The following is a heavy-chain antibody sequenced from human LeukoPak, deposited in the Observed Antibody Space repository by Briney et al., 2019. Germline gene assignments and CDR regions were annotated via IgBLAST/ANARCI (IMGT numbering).Heavy chain of an antibody. Sequence: WGSLRLSCAASGFTFSSYSMNWVRQAPGKGLEWVSSISSSSSYIYYADSVKGRFTISRDNAKNSLYLQMNSLRAEDTAVYYCATSIAARLFDYWGQGTLVTVSS. CDR3: ATSIAARLFDY. D-gene: IGHD6-6*01. J-gene: IGHJ4*02. CDR1: GFTFSSYS. CDR2: ISSSSSYI. V-gene: IGHV3-21*01.